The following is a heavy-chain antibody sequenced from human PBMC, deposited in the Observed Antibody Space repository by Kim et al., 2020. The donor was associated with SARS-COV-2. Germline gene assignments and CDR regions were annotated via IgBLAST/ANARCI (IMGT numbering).Heavy chain of an antibody. V-gene: IGHV3-21*01. CDR3: ARDTGSSSGYYSGHDAFDI. D-gene: IGHD3-22*01. CDR2: ISSSSSYI. J-gene: IGHJ3*02. Sequence: GGSLRLSCAASGFTFSSYSMNWVRQAPGKGLEWVSSISSSSSYIYYADSVKGRFTISRDNAKNSLYLQMNSLRAEDTAVYYCARDTGSSSGYYSGHDAFDIWGQGTMVTVSS. CDR1: GFTFSSYS.